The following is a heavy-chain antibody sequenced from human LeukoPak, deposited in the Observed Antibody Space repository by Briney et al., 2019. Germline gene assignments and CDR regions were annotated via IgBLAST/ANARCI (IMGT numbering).Heavy chain of an antibody. V-gene: IGHV3-23*01. D-gene: IGHD1-26*01. J-gene: IGHJ4*02. Sequence: GGSLRLSCAASGFSFRTYTMSWVRQAPGEGLEWVSSIRGSGDGTSDADSVKGRFSITRDNSKNTLYLQMNSLRAEDTAVYFCAKAQTSGDSFLIDSWGQGTQVTVSS. CDR1: GFSFRTYT. CDR3: AKAQTSGDSFLIDS. CDR2: IRGSGDGT.